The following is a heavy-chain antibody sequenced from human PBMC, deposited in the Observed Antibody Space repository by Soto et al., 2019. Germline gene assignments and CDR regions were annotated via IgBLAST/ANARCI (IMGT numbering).Heavy chain of an antibody. CDR1: GGSISSGGYY. J-gene: IGHJ4*02. CDR3: AGRNRGYSYGYY. D-gene: IGHD5-18*01. CDR2: IYYSGTT. Sequence: SETLSLTCTVSGGSISSGGYYWSWIRQHPGKGLEWIGYIYYSGTTYYNPSLKSRVTISVDTSKNQFSLKLSSVTAADTAVYYCAGRNRGYSYGYYWGQGTLVTVSS. V-gene: IGHV4-31*03.